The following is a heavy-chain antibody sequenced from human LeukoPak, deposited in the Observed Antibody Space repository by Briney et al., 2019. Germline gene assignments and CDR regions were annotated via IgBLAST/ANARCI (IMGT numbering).Heavy chain of an antibody. J-gene: IGHJ4*02. Sequence: GASVKVSCKASGYTFTSYDINWVRQAPGQGLEWMGWMNPNSGNTGYAQKFQGRVTMTRNTSISTAYMELSSLRSEDTAVYYCARSTYYYDSSGVDYWGQGTLVTVSS. CDR3: ARSTYYYDSSGVDY. D-gene: IGHD3-22*01. V-gene: IGHV1-8*01. CDR1: GYTFTSYD. CDR2: MNPNSGNT.